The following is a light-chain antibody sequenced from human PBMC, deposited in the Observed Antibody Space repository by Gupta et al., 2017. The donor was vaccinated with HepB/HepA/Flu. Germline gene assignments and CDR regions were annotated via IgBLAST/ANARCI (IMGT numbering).Light chain of an antibody. CDR3: QQYGGWS. CDR1: QSVSSIY. J-gene: IGKJ1*01. CDR2: GAS. Sequence: EIVLTQSPGTLSLSPGERVTLSCRASQSVSSIYLAWYQQKPGQAPRLLIYGASSRATDIPDRFSGSGSGTDFTLTSSRLEPEDSAVYYCQQYGGWSFGQGTKVEIK. V-gene: IGKV3-20*01.